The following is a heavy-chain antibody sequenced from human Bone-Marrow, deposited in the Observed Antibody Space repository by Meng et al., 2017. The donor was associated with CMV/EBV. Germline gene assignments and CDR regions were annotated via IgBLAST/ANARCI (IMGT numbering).Heavy chain of an antibody. Sequence: GESLKISCAASGFTFSNAWMSWVRQAPGKGLEWVGRIKSKTDGGKTDYAAHVKGRFTIPRDDSKTTLYLQMNSLKTEDTDVYYCTTGGVVPAAIGPDYWGQGTLVTVSS. J-gene: IGHJ4*02. D-gene: IGHD2-2*01. CDR3: TTGGVVPAAIGPDY. V-gene: IGHV3-15*01. CDR2: IKSKTDGGKT. CDR1: GFTFSNAW.